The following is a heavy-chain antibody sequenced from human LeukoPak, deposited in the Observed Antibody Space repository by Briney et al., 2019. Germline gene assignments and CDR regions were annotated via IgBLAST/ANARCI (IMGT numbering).Heavy chain of an antibody. CDR1: GFTFSSYG. CDR2: ISYDGSNR. V-gene: IGHV3-30*18. J-gene: IGHJ4*02. D-gene: IGHD6-19*01. CDR3: AKSDETQWLALDY. Sequence: GGSLRLSCAASGFTFSSYGMHWVRQAPGKGLEWVAVISYDGSNRYYADSVKGRFTISRDNSKNTLYLQMNSLRAEDTAVYYCAKSDETQWLALDYWGQGTLVTVSS.